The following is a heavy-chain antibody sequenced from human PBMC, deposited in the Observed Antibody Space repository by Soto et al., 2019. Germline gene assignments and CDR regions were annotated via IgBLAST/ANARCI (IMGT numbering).Heavy chain of an antibody. CDR2: INAGNGNT. D-gene: IGHD3-3*01. CDR1: VYTFTGYA. V-gene: IGHV1-3*01. CDR3: ARGSSGPSSYYDAY. J-gene: IGHJ4*02. Sequence: ASVKGSCKASVYTFTGYAMHWGRQAPGQRLEWMGWINAGNGNTKYSQKFQGRVTITRDTSASTAYMELSSLRSEDTAVYYCARGSSGPSSYYDAYWGQGTLVTVSS.